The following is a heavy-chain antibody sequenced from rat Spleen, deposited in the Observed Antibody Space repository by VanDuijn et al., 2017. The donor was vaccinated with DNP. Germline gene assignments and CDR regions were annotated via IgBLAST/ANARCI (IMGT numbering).Heavy chain of an antibody. Sequence: EVQLVESGGGLVQPGRSLKLSCAASGFTFSDYYMAWVRQAPTKGLEWVAAITSSGGSTYYPDSVKGRFTISRDNEKNTQYLQMDSLRSEDTATYYCARKGLYYAWGQGVMVTVSS. CDR3: ARKGLYYA. J-gene: IGHJ2*01. CDR1: GFTFSDYY. V-gene: IGHV5S13*01. CDR2: ITSSGGST. D-gene: IGHD1-6*01.